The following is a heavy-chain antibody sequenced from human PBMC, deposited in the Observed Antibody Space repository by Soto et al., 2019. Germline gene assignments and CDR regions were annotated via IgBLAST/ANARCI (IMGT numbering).Heavy chain of an antibody. CDR3: ARAPSSGWKGFLAY. Sequence: SETLSLTCTVSGDSLSSYYWSWIRQPPGKGLEWIGYVYSTGSTNYNPSLKSRVTISLDTSKNQFSLTLSSVTAADTAVYYCARAPSSGWKGFLAYWGQGTLVTVSS. D-gene: IGHD6-19*01. CDR2: VYSTGST. V-gene: IGHV4-59*01. J-gene: IGHJ4*02. CDR1: GDSLSSYY.